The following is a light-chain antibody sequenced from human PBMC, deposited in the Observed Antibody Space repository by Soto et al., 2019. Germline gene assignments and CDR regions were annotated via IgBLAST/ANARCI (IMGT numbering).Light chain of an antibody. Sequence: QSVLTQPPSVSGSPGQSVTISCTGTSSDVGSYNRVSWYQQPPGTAPKLMIYEVSKRPSGVPDRFSGSKSGNTASLTISGLQAEDEADYYCSSYTSSSTYVVFGGGTKLTVL. J-gene: IGLJ2*01. CDR1: SSDVGSYNR. V-gene: IGLV2-18*02. CDR2: EVS. CDR3: SSYTSSSTYVV.